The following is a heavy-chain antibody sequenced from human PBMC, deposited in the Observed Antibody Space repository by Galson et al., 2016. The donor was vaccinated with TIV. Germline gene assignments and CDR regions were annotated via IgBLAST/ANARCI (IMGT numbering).Heavy chain of an antibody. Sequence: QSGAEVKKPGDSLKISCKASGFNFTNYWIGWVRQMPGTGLEWMAIIYPGDSHSTYSPSFQGQVTISVDKSIRTAFLQWNSLKASDSGMYYCALVRGDSWGQGTLVTVSS. J-gene: IGHJ4*02. CDR1: GFNFTNYW. CDR3: ALVRGDS. CDR2: IYPGDSHS. V-gene: IGHV5-51*03. D-gene: IGHD3-10*01.